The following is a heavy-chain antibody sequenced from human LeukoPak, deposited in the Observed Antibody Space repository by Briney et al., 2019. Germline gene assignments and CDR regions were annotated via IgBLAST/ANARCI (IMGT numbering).Heavy chain of an antibody. D-gene: IGHD6-13*01. CDR3: ARDATIAAPLMS. CDR1: GGSISSYY. J-gene: IGHJ4*02. Sequence: SETLSLTCTVSGGSISSYYWSWIRQPPGKGLEWIGSIYYSGSTYYNPSLKSRVTISVDTSKNQFSLKLSSVTAADTAVYYCARDATIAAPLMSWGQGTLVIVSS. CDR2: IYYSGST. V-gene: IGHV4-59*05.